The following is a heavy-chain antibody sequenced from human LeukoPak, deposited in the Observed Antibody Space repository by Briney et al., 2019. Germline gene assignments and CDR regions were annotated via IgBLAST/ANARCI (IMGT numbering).Heavy chain of an antibody. J-gene: IGHJ5*02. V-gene: IGHV3-30*02. D-gene: IGHD4-11*01. CDR1: GVTFSSYG. Sequence: GESLRLSCAASGVTFSSYGMHWVRQAPGKGLEWVAFIRYDGSNKYYADSVKGRFTISRDNSKNTLYLQMNSLRAEDTAVYYCAKDVYSNYPNGFDPWGQGTLVTVSS. CDR3: AKDVYSNYPNGFDP. CDR2: IRYDGSNK.